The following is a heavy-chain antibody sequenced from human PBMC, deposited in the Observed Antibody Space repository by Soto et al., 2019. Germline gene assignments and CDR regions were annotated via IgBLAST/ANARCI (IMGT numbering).Heavy chain of an antibody. CDR1: GFTFSSYS. J-gene: IGHJ4*02. D-gene: IGHD6-19*01. Sequence: EVQLVESGGGLVQPGGSLRLSCAASGFTFSSYSMNWVRQAPGKGLEWVSYISSSSSTIYYAGSVKGRFPISRENAKNSLYLTKKGMRAEDTAVYYCCPDLYNSGWYDYWGQVTLVTVSS. CDR3: CPDLYNSGWYDY. V-gene: IGHV3-48*01. CDR2: ISSSSSTI.